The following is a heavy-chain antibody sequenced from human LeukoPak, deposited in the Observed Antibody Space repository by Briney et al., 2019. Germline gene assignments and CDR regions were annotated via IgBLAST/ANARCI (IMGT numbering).Heavy chain of an antibody. CDR2: FNPTSGST. Sequence: ASVKVSCKASGSSFTSCYMHWVRQAPGQGLEWMGIFNPTSGSTTYAQKFQGRVTVTRDTSTSTVHMELSSLRSDDTAVYYCARGHSLAVAGRQHWFDPWGQGTLVTVSS. CDR3: ARGHSLAVAGRQHWFDP. J-gene: IGHJ5*02. CDR1: GSSFTSCY. V-gene: IGHV1-46*01. D-gene: IGHD6-19*01.